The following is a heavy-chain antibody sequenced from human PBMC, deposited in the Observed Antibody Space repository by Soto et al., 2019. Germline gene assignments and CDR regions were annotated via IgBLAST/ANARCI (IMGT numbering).Heavy chain of an antibody. Sequence: VPPGGSLRLSCAASGFTFSSYAMSWVRQAPGKGLEWVSAISGSGGSTYYADSVKGRFTISRGKSKNTLYLQMNSLRAEDTAVYYCAKNAMLWENYNWFDPWGQGTLVTVSS. J-gene: IGHJ5*02. CDR1: GFTFSSYA. CDR2: ISGSGGST. D-gene: IGHD3-16*01. CDR3: AKNAMLWENYNWFDP. V-gene: IGHV3-23*01.